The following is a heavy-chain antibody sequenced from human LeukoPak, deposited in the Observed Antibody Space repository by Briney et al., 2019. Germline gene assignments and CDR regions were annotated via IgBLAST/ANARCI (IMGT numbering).Heavy chain of an antibody. J-gene: IGHJ5*02. D-gene: IGHD2-2*01. CDR3: AGDLDPRYCSSTSCYPIDP. CDR2: ISSSSSYI. Sequence: GGSLRLSCAASGFTFSSYSMNWVRRAPGKGLEWVSSISSSSSYIYYADSVKGRFTISRDNAKNSLYLQMNSLRAEDTAVYYCAGDLDPRYCSSTSCYPIDPWGQGTLVTVSS. V-gene: IGHV3-21*01. CDR1: GFTFSSYS.